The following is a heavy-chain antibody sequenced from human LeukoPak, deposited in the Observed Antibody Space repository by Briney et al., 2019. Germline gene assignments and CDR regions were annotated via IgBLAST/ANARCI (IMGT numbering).Heavy chain of an antibody. D-gene: IGHD5-18*01. CDR2: INADGSRT. Sequence: GGSLRLSCAASGFTFSRYWMHWVRQVPGKGLWVSRINADGSRTGYADSVRGRFTISRDNSKNTLYLQMNSLRAEDTAVYYCAKDLWGPTAMVGDYWGQGTLVTVSS. J-gene: IGHJ4*02. CDR3: AKDLWGPTAMVGDY. V-gene: IGHV3-74*01. CDR1: GFTFSRYW.